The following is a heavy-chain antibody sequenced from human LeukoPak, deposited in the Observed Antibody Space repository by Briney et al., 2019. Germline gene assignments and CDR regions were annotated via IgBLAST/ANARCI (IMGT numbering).Heavy chain of an antibody. V-gene: IGHV3-7*01. CDR3: ARYRWELLGTVAFDI. D-gene: IGHD1-26*01. J-gene: IGHJ3*02. Sequence: GGSLGLSCAASGFTFSSSWMSWVRLAPGKGLEWVASVKQDGGEKHYVDSVKGRFTIFRDNAKNSVFLQMTSLRAEDSAGYYCARYRWELLGTVAFDIWGQGTMVIVSS. CDR2: VKQDGGEK. CDR1: GFTFSSSW.